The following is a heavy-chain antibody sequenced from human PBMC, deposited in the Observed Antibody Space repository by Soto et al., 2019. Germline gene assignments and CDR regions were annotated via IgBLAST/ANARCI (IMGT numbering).Heavy chain of an antibody. V-gene: IGHV1-18*01. D-gene: IGHD6-13*01. CDR2: ISAYNGNT. CDR1: GYTFITYG. J-gene: IGHJ1*01. CDR3: VREKEAADGTIYFLY. Sequence: QVQLVQSGAEVKKPGASVKVSCKASGYTFITYGLSWVRQAPGQGLEWMGWISAYNGNTNYAQKFQGRVTMTRDTSTKLVYMEHRSLTSDDAAVYYCVREKEAADGTIYFLYWGQGTPVTVSS.